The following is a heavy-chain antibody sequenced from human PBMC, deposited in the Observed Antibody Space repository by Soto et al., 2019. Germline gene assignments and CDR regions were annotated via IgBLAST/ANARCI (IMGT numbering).Heavy chain of an antibody. CDR2: ISAYNGNT. D-gene: IGHD2-15*01. V-gene: IGHV1-18*01. J-gene: IGHJ4*02. CDR1: GYTFSSYG. CDR3: ARRALGYCSGGSCSEDY. Sequence: QVQLVQSGAEVKKPGASVKVSCKASGYTFSSYGISWVRQAPGQALEWMGWISAYNGNTNYAQKLQGRVTMTTDTSTSTAYMALRSLRSDDTAVYYWARRALGYCSGGSCSEDYWGQGTLVTVSS.